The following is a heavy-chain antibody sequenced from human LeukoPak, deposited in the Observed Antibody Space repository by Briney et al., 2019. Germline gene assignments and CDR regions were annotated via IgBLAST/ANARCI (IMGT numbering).Heavy chain of an antibody. D-gene: IGHD3-10*01. CDR1: GFTFSSYW. V-gene: IGHV3-7*03. CDR3: APRYYGSGSKPQDY. J-gene: IGHJ4*02. CDR2: IKQDGSEK. Sequence: PGGSLRLSCAASGFTFSSYWMSWVRQAPGKGLEWVANIKQDGSEKYYVDSVKGRFTISRDNAKNSLYLQMNSLRAEDTAVYYCAPRYYGSGSKPQDYWGQGTLVTVSS.